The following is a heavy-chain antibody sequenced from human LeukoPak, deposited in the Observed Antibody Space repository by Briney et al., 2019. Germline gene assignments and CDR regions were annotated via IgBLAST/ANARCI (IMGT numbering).Heavy chain of an antibody. D-gene: IGHD2-15*01. Sequence: ASVKVSCKASGYSFTNYGITWVRQAPGQGLEWVGWVSAYNGRTDYAQTLQGRVTMTTDTSTSTAYMELGSLSSDDTAVYYCAASVRYCSGGRCPNEYFQHWGQGTLVTVFS. CDR1: GYSFTNYG. CDR3: AASVRYCSGGRCPNEYFQH. CDR2: VSAYNGRT. J-gene: IGHJ1*01. V-gene: IGHV1-18*01.